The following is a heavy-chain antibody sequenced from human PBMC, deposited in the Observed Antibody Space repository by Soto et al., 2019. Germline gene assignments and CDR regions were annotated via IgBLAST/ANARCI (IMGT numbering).Heavy chain of an antibody. J-gene: IGHJ4*02. CDR1: GFSFSDTV. Sequence: EVQLLESGGGLVQPGGSLRLYCAASGFSFSDTVMTWVRQAPGKGLEWVSAINTRGTTIIYTDSVRGRFTVSRDNSKNMVYLQMNSLRAEDTAVYYCAKPESSDYWGQGTLVTVSS. V-gene: IGHV3-23*05. CDR2: INTRGTTI. CDR3: AKPESSDY. D-gene: IGHD3-10*01.